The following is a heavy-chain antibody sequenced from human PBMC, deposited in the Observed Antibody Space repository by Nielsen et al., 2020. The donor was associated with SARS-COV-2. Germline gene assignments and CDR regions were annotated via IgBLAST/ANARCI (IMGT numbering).Heavy chain of an antibody. J-gene: IGHJ6*02. CDR2: INHSGST. Sequence: SETLSLTCAVYGGSFSGYYWSWTRQPPGKGLEWIGEINHSGSTNYNPSLKSRVTISVDTSKNQFSLKLSSVTAADTAVYYCARRSSSWYRVGMDVWGQGTTVTVSS. CDR1: GGSFSGYY. D-gene: IGHD6-13*01. CDR3: ARRSSSWYRVGMDV. V-gene: IGHV4-34*01.